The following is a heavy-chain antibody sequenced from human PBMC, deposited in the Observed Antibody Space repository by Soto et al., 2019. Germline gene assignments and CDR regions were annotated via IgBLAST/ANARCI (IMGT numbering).Heavy chain of an antibody. D-gene: IGHD3-22*01. CDR1: GFSLSTSGVG. J-gene: IGHJ5*02. CDR3: AHSLIGYYYDSSGSNWFDP. Sequence: QITLKESGPPLVKPTQTLTLTCTFSGFSLSTSGVGVGWIRQPPGKALEWLALIYWDDDKRYSPSLKSRLTITKDTSKNQVVLTMTSMDPVDTATYYCAHSLIGYYYDSSGSNWFDPWGQGTLVTVSS. V-gene: IGHV2-5*02. CDR2: IYWDDDK.